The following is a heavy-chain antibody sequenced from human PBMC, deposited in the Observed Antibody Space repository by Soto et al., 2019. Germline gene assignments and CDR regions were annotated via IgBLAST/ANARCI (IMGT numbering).Heavy chain of an antibody. CDR2: IYWDDDK. CDR1: GFSLSTNGVG. Sequence: QITLKESGPTLVKPTQTLTLTCTFSGFSLSTNGVGVGWIRQPPGKALEWVALIYWDDDKRYSPSLKNRVTISKDTSKNQVVLIMTNMDPVDTATYFCEHEFCTMRGDCGGVKCYAYYGCQGIPVTVSS. V-gene: IGHV2-5*02. CDR3: EHEFCTMRGDCGGVKCYAYY. J-gene: IGHJ4*01. D-gene: IGHD2-21*01.